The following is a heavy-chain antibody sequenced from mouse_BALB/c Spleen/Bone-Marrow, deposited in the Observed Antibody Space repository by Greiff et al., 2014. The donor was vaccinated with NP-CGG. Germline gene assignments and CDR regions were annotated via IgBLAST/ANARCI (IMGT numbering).Heavy chain of an antibody. J-gene: IGHJ4*01. D-gene: IGHD4-1*01. CDR3: ARFAGTPYTMDY. CDR2: IHYSGIT. CDR1: GYSITSGYS. V-gene: IGHV3-1*02. Sequence: EVQVVESGPDLVKPSQSLSLTCTVTGYSITSGYSWHWIRQFPGNKLEWMGYIHYSGITVYNPSLRSRISIARDTSKSQFFLQLNSVTTEDTATYYCARFAGTPYTMDYWGQGTSVTVSS.